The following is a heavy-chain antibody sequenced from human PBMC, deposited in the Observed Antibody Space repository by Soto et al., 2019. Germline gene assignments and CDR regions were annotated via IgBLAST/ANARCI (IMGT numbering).Heavy chain of an antibody. J-gene: IGHJ4*02. V-gene: IGHV4-59*01. CDR2: ISYSGNT. Sequence: SETLSLTCTVSGGSISNFYCSWIRQPPWKGLEWIGYISYSGNTNYNPSLKSRVSISVETPKNQLSLNLTSVTAADTAVYYCARATMVISPSYFDSWGQGTPVTVSS. CDR1: GGSISNFY. D-gene: IGHD2-21*01. CDR3: ARATMVISPSYFDS.